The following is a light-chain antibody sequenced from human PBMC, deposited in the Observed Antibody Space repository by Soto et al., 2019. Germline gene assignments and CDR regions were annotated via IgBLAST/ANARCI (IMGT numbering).Light chain of an antibody. Sequence: DIQMTQSPSSLSASVGDRVTITCRASQSISSYLNWYQQKPGKAPKLLIYAASRLQSGVPSRFSGSGSGTDFTLTISRLQHEDFATYYCQQGYSTPRTFGQGTKVEIK. CDR3: QQGYSTPRT. V-gene: IGKV1-39*01. CDR2: AAS. CDR1: QSISSY. J-gene: IGKJ1*01.